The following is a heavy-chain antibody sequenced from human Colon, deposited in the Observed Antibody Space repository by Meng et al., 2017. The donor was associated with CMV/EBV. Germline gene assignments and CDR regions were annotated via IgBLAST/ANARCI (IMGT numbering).Heavy chain of an antibody. CDR1: GGSNSSSNW. Sequence: QVQLQCPGPGLVNPLGTLFRTCAVSGGSNSSSNWWSWVRQPPGKGLEWIGEIYHSGSTNYNLSLKSRVTISVDKSKNQFSLKLSSVTAADTAVYYCARDLGAGYNWNYGYNWFDPWGQGTLVTVSS. CDR2: IYHSGST. D-gene: IGHD1-7*01. V-gene: IGHV4-4*02. J-gene: IGHJ5*02. CDR3: ARDLGAGYNWNYGYNWFDP.